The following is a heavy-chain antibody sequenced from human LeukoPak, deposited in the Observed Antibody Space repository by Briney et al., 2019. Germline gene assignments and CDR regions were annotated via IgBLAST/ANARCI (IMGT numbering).Heavy chain of an antibody. Sequence: GGSLRLSCAASGFTSSSYALNWVRQAPGKGLEWVATVSGSGDRMYHADSVKGRFTISRDNSKNTIYLQMNSLRAEDTAVYYCAKAPPYKKYFDYWGQGTLVTVSS. D-gene: IGHD1-1*01. CDR2: VSGSGDRM. CDR3: AKAPPYKKYFDY. J-gene: IGHJ4*02. V-gene: IGHV3-23*01. CDR1: GFTSSSYA.